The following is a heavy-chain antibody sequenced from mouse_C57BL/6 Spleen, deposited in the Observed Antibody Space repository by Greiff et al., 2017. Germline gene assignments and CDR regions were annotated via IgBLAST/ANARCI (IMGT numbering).Heavy chain of an antibody. CDR2: IRSKSNNYAT. V-gene: IGHV10-1*01. D-gene: IGHD1-1*01. J-gene: IGHJ1*03. Sequence: EVQLVESGGGLVQPKGSLKLSCAASGFSFNTYAMNWVRQAPGKGLEWVARIRSKSNNYATYYANSVKDRFTISRDDSESMLYLQMNNLKTEDTAMYYCVRYFITTVETRYFDVWGTGTTVTVSS. CDR1: GFSFNTYA. CDR3: VRYFITTVETRYFDV.